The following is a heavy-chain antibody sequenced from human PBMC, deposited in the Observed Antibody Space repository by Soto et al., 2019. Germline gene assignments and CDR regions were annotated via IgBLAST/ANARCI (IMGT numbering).Heavy chain of an antibody. Sequence: QVQLVQSGAEVKKPGSSVKVSCKASGGTFSSYAISWVRQAPGQGLEWMGGIIPIFGTANYAQKFQGRVTITADKSTSTAYMELSSLRSEDTAMYYCARHDFWSGYYRKTQLLRGSYGMDVWGQGTTVTVSS. CDR1: GGTFSSYA. CDR3: ARHDFWSGYYRKTQLLRGSYGMDV. J-gene: IGHJ6*02. V-gene: IGHV1-69*06. D-gene: IGHD3-3*01. CDR2: IIPIFGTA.